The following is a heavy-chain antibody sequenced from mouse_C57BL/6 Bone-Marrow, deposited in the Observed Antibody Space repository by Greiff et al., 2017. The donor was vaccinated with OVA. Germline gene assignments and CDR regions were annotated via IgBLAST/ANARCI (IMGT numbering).Heavy chain of an antibody. V-gene: IGHV1-55*01. D-gene: IGHD1-1*01. Sequence: QVQLQQSGPELVRPGASVKMSCKASGYTFTSYWITWVKQRPGQGLEWIGDIYPGSGSTNYNEKFKSKATLTVDTSSSTAYMQLSSLTSEDSAVYYCARSAGSRDYYAMDYWGQGTSVTVSS. J-gene: IGHJ4*01. CDR2: IYPGSGST. CDR3: ARSAGSRDYYAMDY. CDR1: GYTFTSYW.